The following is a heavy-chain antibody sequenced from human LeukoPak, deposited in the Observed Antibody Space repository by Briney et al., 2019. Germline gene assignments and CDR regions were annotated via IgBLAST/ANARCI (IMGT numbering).Heavy chain of an antibody. D-gene: IGHD3-10*01. CDR1: GGSISSYY. CDR2: IYTSGST. J-gene: IGHJ6*03. CDR3: ARVSSYGSGSYQYYYYMDV. V-gene: IGHV4-4*07. Sequence: SETLSLTCTVSGGSISSYYWSWIRQPAGKGLEWIGRIYTSGSTNYNPSLKSRVTMSVDTSKNQFSLKLSSVTAADTAVYYCARVSSYGSGSYQYYYYMDVWGKGTTVTISS.